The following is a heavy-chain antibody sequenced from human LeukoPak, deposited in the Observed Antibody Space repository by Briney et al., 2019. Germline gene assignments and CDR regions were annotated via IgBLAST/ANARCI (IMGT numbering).Heavy chain of an antibody. CDR2: IYTSGST. V-gene: IGHV4-4*07. D-gene: IGHD3-10*01. CDR3: AAQYYYGSGYPFDP. Sequence: PSETLSPTCTVSGGSISSYYWSWIRQPAGKGLEWIGRIYTSGSTNYNPSLKSRVTMSVDKSKNQFSLKLSSVTAADTAVYYCAAQYYYGSGYPFDPWGQGTLVTVPS. J-gene: IGHJ5*02. CDR1: GGSISSYY.